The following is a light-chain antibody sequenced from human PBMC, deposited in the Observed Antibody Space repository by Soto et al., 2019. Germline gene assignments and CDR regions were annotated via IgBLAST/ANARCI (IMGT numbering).Light chain of an antibody. J-gene: IGKJ2*01. Sequence: ETVMTQSPATLSVSPGERATLSCRASQSVSTNLAWYQQKPGQAPRLLIYRASTRATGIPDRFSGSGFGTEFTLTISGLQSEDFAVYFCQQYNNWPPYTFGPGTKLQIK. CDR2: RAS. V-gene: IGKV3-15*01. CDR3: QQYNNWPPYT. CDR1: QSVSTN.